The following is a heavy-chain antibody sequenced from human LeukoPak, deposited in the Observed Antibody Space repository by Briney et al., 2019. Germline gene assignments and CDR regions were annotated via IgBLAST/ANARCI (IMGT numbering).Heavy chain of an antibody. CDR2: IYPGDSDT. V-gene: IGHV5-51*01. D-gene: IGHD2-2*01. Sequence: GESLKISCKGSGYSFTSYWIGWVRQMPGKGLEWMGIIYPGDSDTRYSPSFQGQVTISADKSIGTAYLQWSSLKASDTAMYYCARRLAYCSSTSCYVSDYYYGMDVWGQGTTVTVSS. CDR3: ARRLAYCSSTSCYVSDYYYGMDV. CDR1: GYSFTSYW. J-gene: IGHJ6*02.